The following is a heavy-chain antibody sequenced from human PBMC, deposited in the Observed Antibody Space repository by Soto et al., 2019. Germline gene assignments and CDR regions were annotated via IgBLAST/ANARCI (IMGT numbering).Heavy chain of an antibody. CDR1: LNTFTIVY. Sequence: ASVXVSFKSSLNTFTIVYIHFFRQAPGQGLEWMGIINPRSVDTTYAQKFQGRITVTRDTSTNTVYMELTSLRNEDTAVYYCARVAISGGGWIDPWGQGTLVTVSS. V-gene: IGHV1-46*01. CDR2: INPRSVDT. CDR3: ARVAISGGGWIDP. J-gene: IGHJ5*02. D-gene: IGHD1-26*01.